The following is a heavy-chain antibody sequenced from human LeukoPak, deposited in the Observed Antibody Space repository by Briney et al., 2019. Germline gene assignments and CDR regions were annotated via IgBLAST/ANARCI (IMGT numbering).Heavy chain of an antibody. CDR1: GYTFTGYY. J-gene: IGHJ6*02. Sequence: APVKVSCKASGYTFTGYYMHWVRQAPGQGLEWMGWINPNSGGTNYAQKFQGRVTMTRDTSISTAYMEPSRLRSDDTAVYYCARGGALWFGELLYGGYYYYGMDVWGQGTTVTVSS. CDR3: ARGGALWFGELLYGGYYYYGMDV. CDR2: INPNSGGT. D-gene: IGHD3-10*01. V-gene: IGHV1-2*02.